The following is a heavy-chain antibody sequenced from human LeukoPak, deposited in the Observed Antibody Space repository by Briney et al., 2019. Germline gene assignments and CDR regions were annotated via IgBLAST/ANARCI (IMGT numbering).Heavy chain of an antibody. CDR3: ASATQSVYYYYYGMDV. V-gene: IGHV3-48*01. CDR1: GFTFSSYS. D-gene: IGHD5-12*01. CDR2: ISSSSSTI. Sequence: GGSLRLSCAASGFTFSSYSMTWVRQAPGEGLEWVSYISSSSSTIYYADSVKGRFTISRDNAKNSLYLQMNSLRAEDTAVYYCASATQSVYYYYYGMDVWGQGTTVTVSS. J-gene: IGHJ6*02.